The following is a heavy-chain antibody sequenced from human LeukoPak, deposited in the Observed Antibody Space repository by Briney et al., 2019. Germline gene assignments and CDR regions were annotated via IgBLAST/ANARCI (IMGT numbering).Heavy chain of an antibody. Sequence: ASVKVSCKASGGAFSSYAIHWVRQTPGQGLEWMGGIIPMFGTVNYAQKLQGRVTITADESTTTAFMELSSLRSEDTAVYYCARDNGRRRGLLDYWGQGTLVTVSS. CDR2: IIPMFGTV. CDR1: GGAFSSYA. V-gene: IGHV1-69*13. D-gene: IGHD2-8*01. J-gene: IGHJ4*02. CDR3: ARDNGRRRGLLDY.